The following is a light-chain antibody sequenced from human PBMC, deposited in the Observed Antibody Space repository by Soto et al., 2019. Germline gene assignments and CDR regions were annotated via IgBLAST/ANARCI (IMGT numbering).Light chain of an antibody. Sequence: DIQMTQSPSTLSASIGDRVTITCRASQTISIYLAWCQQRPGEAPKLLIYDASTLESGVPARFSGSGSGTEFTLTISSLQPDDVATYYCQQYSSSSPTFGQGTKVEIQ. J-gene: IGKJ1*01. V-gene: IGKV1-5*01. CDR3: QQYSSSSPT. CDR1: QTISIY. CDR2: DAS.